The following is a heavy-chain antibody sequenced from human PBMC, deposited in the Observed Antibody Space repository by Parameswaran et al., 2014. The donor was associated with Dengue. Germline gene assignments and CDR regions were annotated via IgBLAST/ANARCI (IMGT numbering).Heavy chain of an antibody. V-gene: IGHV3-7*01. Sequence: VRQAPGKGLEWVANIKQDGSEKYYVDSVKGRFTISRDNAKNSVYLQMNSLRAEDTAVYYCARGSNRDSGSYLNYWGQGTLVTVSS. D-gene: IGHD1-26*01. CDR3: ARGSNRDSGSYLNY. J-gene: IGHJ4*02. CDR2: IKQDGSEK.